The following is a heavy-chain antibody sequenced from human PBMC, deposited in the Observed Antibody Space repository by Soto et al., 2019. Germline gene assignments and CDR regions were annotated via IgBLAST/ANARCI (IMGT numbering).Heavy chain of an antibody. CDR2: ISSSDAK. CDR3: ARMRGYGYDY. CDR1: GFSLSNPRMS. J-gene: IGHJ4*02. Sequence: QVTLKESGPVLVKPTEPLTLTCTVSGFSLSNPRMSVGWIRQPPGKALEWLAHISSSDAKSYNTSLRNRLTISKDASKSQVALTLTNMDPVDTATYYCARMRGYGYDYWGQGTLVTVSS. D-gene: IGHD5-18*01. V-gene: IGHV2-26*01.